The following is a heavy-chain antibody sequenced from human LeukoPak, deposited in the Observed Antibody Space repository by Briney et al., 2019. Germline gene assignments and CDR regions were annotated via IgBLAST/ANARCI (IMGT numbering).Heavy chain of an antibody. Sequence: PGGSLRLSYAASGFTFSRYWMYWVRLSPGKGLEWVASIKLDGSEQYYVDSVKGLYTISRDNAKSSLYLQMNSLRAEDTAVYYCARAPARARLDYWGQGTLVTVSS. V-gene: IGHV3-7*02. CDR2: IKLDGSEQ. J-gene: IGHJ4*02. CDR3: ARAPARARLDY. D-gene: IGHD6-6*01. CDR1: GFTFSRYW.